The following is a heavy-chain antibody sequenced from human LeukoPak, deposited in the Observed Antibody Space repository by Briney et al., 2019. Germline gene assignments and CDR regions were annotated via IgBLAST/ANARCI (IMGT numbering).Heavy chain of an antibody. V-gene: IGHV1-18*01. CDR1: GYTFTSYG. CDR2: ISAYNGNT. D-gene: IGHD3-3*01. J-gene: IGHJ4*02. CDR3: ARAIWSGYYSYYFDY. Sequence: ASVKVSCKASGYTFTSYGISWVRQAPGQGLEWMGWISAYNGNTNYAQKLQGRVTMTTDTSTSTANMELRSLRSDDTAVYYCARAIWSGYYSYYFDYWGQGTLVTVSS.